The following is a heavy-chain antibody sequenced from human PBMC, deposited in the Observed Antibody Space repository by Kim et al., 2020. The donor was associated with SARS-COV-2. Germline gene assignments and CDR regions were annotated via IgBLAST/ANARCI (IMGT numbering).Heavy chain of an antibody. V-gene: IGHV1-69*13. D-gene: IGHD3-22*01. Sequence: SVKVSCKASGGTFSSYAISWVRQAPGQGLEWMGGIIPIFGTANYAQKFQGRVTITADESTSTAYMELSSRRSEDTAVYYCARAVNYYDSSGGFDWGQGTLVTVSS. CDR2: IIPIFGTA. CDR3: ARAVNYYDSSGGFD. J-gene: IGHJ4*02. CDR1: GGTFSSYA.